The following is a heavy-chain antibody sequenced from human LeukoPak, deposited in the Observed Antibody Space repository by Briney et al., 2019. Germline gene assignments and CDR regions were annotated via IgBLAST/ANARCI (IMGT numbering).Heavy chain of an antibody. CDR3: ARAGLYNWNYEGTAYFDY. J-gene: IGHJ4*02. CDR2: INWNGGST. Sequence: GGSLRLSCAASGFTFDDYGMNWVRQAPGKGLEWVSTINWNGGSTDYADSVKGRFTISRDNAKNSLYLQMNSLRAEDTALYYCARAGLYNWNYEGTAYFDYWGQGTLVTVSS. V-gene: IGHV3-20*04. D-gene: IGHD1-7*01. CDR1: GFTFDDYG.